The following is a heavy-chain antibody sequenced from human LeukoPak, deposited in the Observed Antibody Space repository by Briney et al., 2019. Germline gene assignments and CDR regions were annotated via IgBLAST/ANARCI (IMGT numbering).Heavy chain of an antibody. Sequence: PSETLSLTCTVSGGSISSSSYYWGWIRQPPGKGLEWIGSIYYSGSTYYNPSLKSRVTISVDTSKNQFSLKLSSVTAADTAVYYCARETYGDYEDGAFDIWGQGTMVTVSS. CDR1: GGSISSSSYY. CDR2: IYYSGST. CDR3: ARETYGDYEDGAFDI. J-gene: IGHJ3*02. V-gene: IGHV4-39*07. D-gene: IGHD4-17*01.